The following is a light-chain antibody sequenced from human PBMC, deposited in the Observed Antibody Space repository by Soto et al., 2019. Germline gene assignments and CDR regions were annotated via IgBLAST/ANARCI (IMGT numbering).Light chain of an antibody. V-gene: IGKV1-9*01. CDR3: QLLNSYPLT. CDR2: AAS. Sequence: DIQLTQSPSFLSASVGDRVTITCRASQGIRSYLAWYQQKPGKAPKLLIYAASTLQSGCPSRFSGSGSGTEFPLTICSLQPEDFATYYCQLLNSYPLTFGHGTRLEIK. CDR1: QGIRSY. J-gene: IGKJ5*01.